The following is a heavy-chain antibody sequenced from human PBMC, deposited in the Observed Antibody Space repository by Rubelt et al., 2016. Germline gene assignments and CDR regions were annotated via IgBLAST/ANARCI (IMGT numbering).Heavy chain of an antibody. CDR2: ISAYNGNT. CDR3: ARDRTWLVPGLDAFDI. J-gene: IGHJ3*02. CDR1: GYTFTSYG. V-gene: IGHV1-18*01. D-gene: IGHD6-19*01. Sequence: QVQLVQSGAEVKKPGASVKVSCKASGYTFTSYGISWVRQAPGQGLEWMGWISAYNGNTNYAQKLQGRVTMTTDTSTSTAYMGLRSLRSDDPAVYYCARDRTWLVPGLDAFDIWGQGTMVTVSS.